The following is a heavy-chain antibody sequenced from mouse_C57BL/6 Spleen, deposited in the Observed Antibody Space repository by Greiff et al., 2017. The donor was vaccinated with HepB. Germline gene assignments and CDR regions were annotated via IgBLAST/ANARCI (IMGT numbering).Heavy chain of an antibody. Sequence: DVQLQESGTVLARPGASVKMSCKTSGYTFTSYWMHWVKQRPGQGLEWIGAIYPGNSDTSYNQKFKGKAKLTAVTSASTAYMELSSLTNEDSAVYYCTNYYGSSYGVDYWGQGTTLTVSS. D-gene: IGHD1-1*01. CDR3: TNYYGSSYGVDY. CDR2: IYPGNSDT. CDR1: GYTFTSYW. V-gene: IGHV1-5*01. J-gene: IGHJ2*01.